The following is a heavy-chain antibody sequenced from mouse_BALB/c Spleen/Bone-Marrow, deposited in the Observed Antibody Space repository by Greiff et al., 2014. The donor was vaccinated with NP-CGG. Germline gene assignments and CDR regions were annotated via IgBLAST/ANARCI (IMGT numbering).Heavy chain of an antibody. CDR2: IDPANGNT. CDR1: GFNIKDTY. D-gene: IGHD2-3*01. J-gene: IGHJ2*01. V-gene: IGHV14-3*02. Sequence: EVQLQQSGAEPVKPGASVKLSCTASGFNIKDTYMHWVKQRPEQGLEWIGRIDPANGNTKYDPKFQGKATITADTSSNTAYLQLSRLTSEDTAVYYCVRGHAYYVGYSFVNWGQGTTLTVSS. CDR3: VRGHAYYVGYSFVN.